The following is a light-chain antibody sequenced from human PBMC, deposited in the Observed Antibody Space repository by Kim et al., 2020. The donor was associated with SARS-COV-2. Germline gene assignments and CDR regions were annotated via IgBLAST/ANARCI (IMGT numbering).Light chain of an antibody. Sequence: DIQMTQSPSALSASVGDRVIITCQASRDISNYLNWYRQKPGKAPEALIYDASTLETGVPSRFSGSGSGTHFTFTINSLLPEDIGTYYCQQYEDVPLTFVGGTKVDIK. J-gene: IGKJ4*01. V-gene: IGKV1-33*01. CDR1: RDISNY. CDR2: DAS. CDR3: QQYEDVPLT.